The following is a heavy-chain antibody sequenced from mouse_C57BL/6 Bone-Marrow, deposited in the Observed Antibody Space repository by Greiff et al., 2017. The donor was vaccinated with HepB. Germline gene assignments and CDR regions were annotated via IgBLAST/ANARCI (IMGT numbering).Heavy chain of an antibody. CDR1: GFTFSSYA. CDR3: TRGTSLYHYYAMDY. D-gene: IGHD2-1*01. CDR2: ISSGGDYI. V-gene: IGHV5-9-1*02. Sequence: EVNLVESGEGLVKPGGSLKLSCAASGFTFSSYAMSWVRQTPEKRLEWVAYISSGGDYIYYADTVKGRFTISRDNARNTLYLQMSSLKSEDTAMYYCTRGTSLYHYYAMDYWGQGTSVTVSS. J-gene: IGHJ4*01.